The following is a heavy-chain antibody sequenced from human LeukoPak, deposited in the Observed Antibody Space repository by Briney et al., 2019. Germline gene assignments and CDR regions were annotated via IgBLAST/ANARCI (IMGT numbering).Heavy chain of an antibody. CDR3: ARGGPVGAIFEGVRY. V-gene: IGHV4-39*01. CDR1: GGSISSSSYY. J-gene: IGHJ4*02. CDR2: IYYSGST. Sequence: SETLSLTCSVSGGSISSSSYYWGWIRQPPGKGLEWIGSIYYSGSTYYNPSLRSRATMSVDTSKNQFSLKLSSVTAADTAVYYCARGGPVGAIFEGVRYWGQGTLVTVSS. D-gene: IGHD1-26*01.